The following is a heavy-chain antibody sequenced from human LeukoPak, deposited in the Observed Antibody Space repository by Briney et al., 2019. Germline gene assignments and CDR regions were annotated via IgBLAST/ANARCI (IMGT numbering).Heavy chain of an antibody. CDR2: IIPIFGTA. CDR3: ARASEMATQFDY. V-gene: IGHV1-69*13. Sequence: SVKVSCKASGGTFSSYAISWVRQAPGQGLEWMGGIIPIFGTANYAQKSQGRVTITADESTSTAYMELSSLRSEDTAVYYCARASEMATQFDYWGQGTLVTVSS. CDR1: GGTFSSYA. J-gene: IGHJ4*02. D-gene: IGHD5-24*01.